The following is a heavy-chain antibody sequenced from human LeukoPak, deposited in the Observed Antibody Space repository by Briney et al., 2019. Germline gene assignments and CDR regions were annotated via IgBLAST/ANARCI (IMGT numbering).Heavy chain of an antibody. Sequence: QPGGSLRLSCAASGFTFSSYAMSWVRQAPGKGLEWVSAISGSGGSTYYADSVKGRFTISRDNSKNTLYLQMNSLRVEDTAAYYCAKDRRDGSSRDGFFDYWGQGTLVTVSS. CDR1: GFTFSSYA. CDR3: AKDRRDGSSRDGFFDY. CDR2: ISGSGGST. D-gene: IGHD5-24*01. V-gene: IGHV3-23*01. J-gene: IGHJ4*02.